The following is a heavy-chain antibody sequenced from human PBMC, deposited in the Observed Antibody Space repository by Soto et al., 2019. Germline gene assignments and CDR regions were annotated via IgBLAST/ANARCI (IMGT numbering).Heavy chain of an antibody. CDR3: ARDLSPYSDYYDESTSETWFDP. V-gene: IGHV3-11*01. D-gene: IGHD3-16*01. Sequence: QVQLVASGGGLVQPGGSLRLSCAASGFTFSDYYMSWLRQPPGKGLEWVSYISKSGSIIHFADSVKGRFAISRDNATNTLYLQMSSLRAEDTALYYCARDLSPYSDYYDESTSETWFDPWGQGTLVTVSS. CDR2: ISKSGSII. CDR1: GFTFSDYY. J-gene: IGHJ5*02.